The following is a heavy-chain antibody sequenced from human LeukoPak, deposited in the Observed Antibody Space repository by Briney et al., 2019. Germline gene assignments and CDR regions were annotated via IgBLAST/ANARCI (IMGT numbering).Heavy chain of an antibody. CDR3: ATSQSPTMVRGVI. D-gene: IGHD3-10*01. Sequence: GESLKISCKGSGYSFTSYWIGWVRPMPGKGLEWMGIIYPGDSDTRYSPSFQGQVTISADKSISTAYLQWSSLKASDTAMYYCATSQSPTMVRGVIWGQGTLVTVSS. J-gene: IGHJ4*02. V-gene: IGHV5-51*01. CDR2: IYPGDSDT. CDR1: GYSFTSYW.